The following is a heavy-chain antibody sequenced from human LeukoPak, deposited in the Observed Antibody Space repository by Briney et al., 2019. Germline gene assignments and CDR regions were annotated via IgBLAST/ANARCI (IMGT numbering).Heavy chain of an antibody. CDR2: VRNDGSDT. J-gene: IGHJ4*02. V-gene: IGHV3-30*02. CDR3: ARDRGKDYFDS. Sequence: GGSLRLSCTTSGLTFTSHGFHWLRQVVGKRLEWVAFVRNDGSDTYHANSVKGRFSVSRDDSKNTLYLQMNSLRPEDTAIYYCARDRGKDYFDSWGQGTQVTVSS. D-gene: IGHD4-23*01. CDR1: GLTFTSHG.